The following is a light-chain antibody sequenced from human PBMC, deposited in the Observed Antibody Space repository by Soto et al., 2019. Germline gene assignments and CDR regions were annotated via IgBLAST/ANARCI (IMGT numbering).Light chain of an antibody. CDR2: AAC. Sequence: IQMTQSTSSLSASVGDGVTITCQASHSMISFLNLYQLKPGNAPKLLSYAACSLQSGVPSRFSGSGSGTEFTLTISSLQPDDFATYYCQQYNSYWTFGQGTKVDIK. CDR1: HSMISF. J-gene: IGKJ1*01. V-gene: IGKV1-5*01. CDR3: QQYNSYWT.